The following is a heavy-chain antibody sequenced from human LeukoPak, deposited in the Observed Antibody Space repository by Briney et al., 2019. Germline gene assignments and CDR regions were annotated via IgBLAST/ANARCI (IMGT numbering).Heavy chain of an antibody. CDR1: GGSITSYY. Sequence: SETLSLTCTVSGGSITSYYWSWIRQPAGKGLEWIGRIYTSGSTNYNPSLKSRVTMSVDTSKNPFSLKLSSVTAADTAVYYCARGMSIQPFDYWGQGTPVTVSS. CDR2: IYTSGST. V-gene: IGHV4-4*07. J-gene: IGHJ4*02. D-gene: IGHD1-1*01. CDR3: ARGMSIQPFDY.